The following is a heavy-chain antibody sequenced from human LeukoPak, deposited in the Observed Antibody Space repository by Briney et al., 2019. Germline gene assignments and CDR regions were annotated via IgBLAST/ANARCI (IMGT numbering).Heavy chain of an antibody. V-gene: IGHV4-59*01. CDR1: GGSFSSYY. Sequence: SETLSLTCTVSGGSFSSYYWSWIRQPPGKGLEWIGYIYYSGSTDYNPSLKSRVTISVETSKNQFSLNLSSVTAADTAVYYCARLRNDGPNWTFDYWGQGTLVTVSS. CDR3: ARLRNDGPNWTFDY. CDR2: IYYSGST. D-gene: IGHD1-1*01. J-gene: IGHJ4*02.